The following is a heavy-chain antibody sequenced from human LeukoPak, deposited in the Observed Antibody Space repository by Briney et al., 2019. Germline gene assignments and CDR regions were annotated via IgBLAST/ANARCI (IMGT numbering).Heavy chain of an antibody. Sequence: PSETLSLTCTVSGVSIRTSTYYWGWIRQPPGKGLEWIGYIYYSGSTYYNPSLKSRATISVDTSKNQFSLKLTSVTAADTAVYYCARPAAMATGFFDPWGQGTLVTVSS. J-gene: IGHJ5*02. CDR2: IYYSGST. CDR3: ARPAAMATGFFDP. D-gene: IGHD5-18*01. V-gene: IGHV4-39*01. CDR1: GVSIRTSTYY.